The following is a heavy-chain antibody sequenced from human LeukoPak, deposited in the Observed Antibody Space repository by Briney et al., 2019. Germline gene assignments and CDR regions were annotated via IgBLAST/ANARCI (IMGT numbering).Heavy chain of an antibody. J-gene: IGHJ4*02. Sequence: ASVKVSCKAFGYTFTSYYMHWVRQAPGQGLEWMGIINPSRDSTSYSQKFQGRITMTRDMSTTTVYMELSSLRSEDTAVYYCARRRITMVRGVIGLDYWGQGTQVTVSA. CDR3: ARRRITMVRGVIGLDY. D-gene: IGHD3-10*01. CDR1: GYTFTSYY. CDR2: INPSRDST. V-gene: IGHV1-46*01.